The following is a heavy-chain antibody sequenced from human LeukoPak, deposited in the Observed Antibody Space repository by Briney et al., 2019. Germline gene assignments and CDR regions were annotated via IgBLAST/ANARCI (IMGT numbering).Heavy chain of an antibody. D-gene: IGHD3-10*01. CDR2: ISGSGVST. Sequence: GGSLRLSCAASGFTFSSYAMSWVRQAPGKGLEWVSIISGSGVSTYYADSVKGRFTISRDNSKNTLYLQMNSLRAEDTAVYYCAREVGSGNSDRYFDYWGQGTLVTVSS. CDR1: GFTFSSYA. J-gene: IGHJ4*02. CDR3: AREVGSGNSDRYFDY. V-gene: IGHV3-23*01.